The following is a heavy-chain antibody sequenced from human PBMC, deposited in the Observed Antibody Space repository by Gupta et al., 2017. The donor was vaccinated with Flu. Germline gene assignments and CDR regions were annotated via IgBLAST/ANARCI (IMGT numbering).Heavy chain of an antibody. D-gene: IGHD2-2*01. Sequence: EVQLLESGGGLVQPGVSLRLSCAASGFTFSSYAMSWVRQAPGKGLEWVTAISGSGGRTYYADSVKGRFTISRDNSKNTLYLQMNRLRAEDTAVYYCAKAVVGPAARWFDPWGQGTLVTVSS. J-gene: IGHJ5*02. CDR1: GFTFSSYA. V-gene: IGHV3-23*01. CDR2: ISGSGGRT. CDR3: AKAVVGPAARWFDP.